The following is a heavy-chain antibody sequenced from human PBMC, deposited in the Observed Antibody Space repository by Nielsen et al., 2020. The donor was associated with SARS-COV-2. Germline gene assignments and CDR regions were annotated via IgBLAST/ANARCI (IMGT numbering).Heavy chain of an antibody. D-gene: IGHD2-2*01. V-gene: IGHV4-39*02. CDR2: IYYTGST. J-gene: IGHJ4*02. Sequence: SETLSLTCTVSGGSISGSTFYCGWVRQPPGKGLEWIAAIYYTGSTYYTPSLKSRVTISVDTSKNQYSLKLSSVTAADTAVYYCAREDSSSCHDSWGQGTLVTVSS. CDR3: AREDSSSCHDS. CDR1: GGSISGSTFY.